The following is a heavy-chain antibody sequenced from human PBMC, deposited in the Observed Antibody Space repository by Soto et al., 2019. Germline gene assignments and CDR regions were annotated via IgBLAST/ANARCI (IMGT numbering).Heavy chain of an antibody. J-gene: IGHJ6*02. CDR2: MNPNSGNT. Sequence: RASVKVSCKASGYTFTSYDINWLQQDTGQGIEWMGWMNPNSGNTGYAQKFQGRVTMTRNTSISTAYMELSSLRSDDTAVYYCARGGVSDFWSGYYGMDVWGQGTTVTVSS. CDR1: GYTFTSYD. V-gene: IGHV1-8*01. D-gene: IGHD3-3*01. CDR3: ARGGVSDFWSGYYGMDV.